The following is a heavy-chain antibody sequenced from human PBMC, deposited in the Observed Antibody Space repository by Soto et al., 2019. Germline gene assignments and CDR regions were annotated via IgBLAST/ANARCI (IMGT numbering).Heavy chain of an antibody. J-gene: IGHJ6*03. Sequence: QVQLVESGVGVVQPGTSLRLSCAASAFSFSHFAMHWVRQAPGKGLEWVAVISYDGNNKYYADSMKGRVTITRDNSKNTRILEINSLRPKETAVYYCAENALPADRPYYVDVWCTGTTVTVSS. CDR3: AENALPADRPYYVDV. CDR2: ISYDGNNK. V-gene: IGHV3-30*18. D-gene: IGHD2-2*01. CDR1: AFSFSHFA.